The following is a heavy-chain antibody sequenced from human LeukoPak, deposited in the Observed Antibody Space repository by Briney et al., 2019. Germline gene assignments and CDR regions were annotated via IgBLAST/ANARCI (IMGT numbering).Heavy chain of an antibody. CDR3: ARTVTNHGNFDY. Sequence: GGSLRLSCAASGFTFSSYGMHWVRQVPGKGLEWGAVIWYDGSNKYYADSVKGRFTISRDNSKNTLYLQMNSLRAEDTGVYYCARTVTNHGNFDYWGQGTLVTVSS. CDR1: GFTFSSYG. D-gene: IGHD4-17*01. V-gene: IGHV3-33*01. CDR2: IWYDGSNK. J-gene: IGHJ4*02.